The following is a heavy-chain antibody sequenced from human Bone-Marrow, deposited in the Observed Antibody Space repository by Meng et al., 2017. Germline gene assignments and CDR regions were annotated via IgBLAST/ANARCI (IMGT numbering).Heavy chain of an antibody. J-gene: IGHJ4*02. CDR1: GFTFSSYG. CDR3: ARLVAEWLRGYSGVFDY. D-gene: IGHD5-12*01. CDR2: IWYDGSNK. V-gene: IGHV3-33*01. Sequence: GESLKISCAASGFTFSSYGMHGVRQAPGKGLEWVAVIWYDGSNKYYADSVKGRFTISRDNSKNTLYLQMNSLRAEDTAVYYCARLVAEWLRGYSGVFDYWGQGTLVTVSS.